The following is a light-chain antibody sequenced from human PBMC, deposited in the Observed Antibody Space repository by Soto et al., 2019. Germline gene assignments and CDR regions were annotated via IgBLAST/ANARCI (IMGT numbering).Light chain of an antibody. CDR2: GTS. J-gene: IGKJ3*01. Sequence: EIVLTQSPGTLSLSPGERVTLLCRASRSLGTYSLTWYQQKPGQAPRVLISGTSSRATGIPDRFSGSGSGTDFTLTISRVEPEDFAVYYCQHYGDSLFIFGPGTKVEFK. CDR3: QHYGDSLFI. CDR1: RSLGTYS. V-gene: IGKV3-20*01.